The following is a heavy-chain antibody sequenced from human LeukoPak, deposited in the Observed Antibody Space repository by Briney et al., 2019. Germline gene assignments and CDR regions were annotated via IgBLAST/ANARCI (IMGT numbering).Heavy chain of an antibody. CDR2: IIPIFGTA. CDR1: GGTFSSYA. D-gene: IGHD5-18*01. V-gene: IGHV1-69*13. Sequence: SVKVSCKASGGTFSSYAISWVRQAPGQGLEWMGGIIPIFGTANYAQKFQGRVTITADESTSTAYMELSSLRSEDTAVYYCARGYSYGYYFDYWGQGTLVTVSS. J-gene: IGHJ4*02. CDR3: ARGYSYGYYFDY.